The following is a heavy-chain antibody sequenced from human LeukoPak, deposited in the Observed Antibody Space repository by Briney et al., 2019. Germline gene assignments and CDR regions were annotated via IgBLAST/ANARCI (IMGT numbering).Heavy chain of an antibody. J-gene: IGHJ4*02. Sequence: PGGSLRLSCAASGFTFSSHWTNWVRQAPGKGLEWVSYISSSSSTIYYADSVKGRFTISRDNAKNSLYLQMNSLRAEDTAVYYCARDFSSDVYESGSLWGQGTLVTVSS. CDR1: GFTFSSHW. D-gene: IGHD1-26*01. V-gene: IGHV3-48*04. CDR2: ISSSSSTI. CDR3: ARDFSSDVYESGSL.